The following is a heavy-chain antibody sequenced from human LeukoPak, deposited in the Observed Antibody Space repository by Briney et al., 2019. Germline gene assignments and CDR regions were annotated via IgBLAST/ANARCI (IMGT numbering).Heavy chain of an antibody. D-gene: IGHD3-10*01. J-gene: IGHJ4*02. V-gene: IGHV3-48*01. Sequence: LGGSLRLSCAASGFTFSSYNMNWVRQAPGKGLDWVSFISSSGSSITYADSVKGRFTISRDNVKNSLYLQMNSLRAEDTAVYYCARRKANSDGEFDYWGQGTLVTVSS. CDR3: ARRKANSDGEFDY. CDR1: GFTFSSYN. CDR2: ISSSGSSI.